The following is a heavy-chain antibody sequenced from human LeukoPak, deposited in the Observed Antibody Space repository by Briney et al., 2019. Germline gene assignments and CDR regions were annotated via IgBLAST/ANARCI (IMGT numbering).Heavy chain of an antibody. J-gene: IGHJ6*02. CDR3: ARDNKLRYATYGMDV. CDR1: GGTFSSYA. CDR2: IIPIFGTA. D-gene: IGHD3-9*01. V-gene: IGHV1-69*01. Sequence: SVKVSCKASGGTFSSYAISWVRQAPGQGLEWMGGIIPIFGTANYAQKFQGRVTITADESTSTAYMELSSLRSEDTAVYYCARDNKLRYATYGMDVWGQGTTVTVSS.